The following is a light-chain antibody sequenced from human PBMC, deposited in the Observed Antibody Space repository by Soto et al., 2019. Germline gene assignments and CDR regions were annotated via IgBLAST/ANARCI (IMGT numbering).Light chain of an antibody. J-gene: IGKJ1*01. Sequence: IVLTQSPGTLSLSPGDRATLSCRASHSMSNSNLAWYQHKPGQAPRLLIYGASNRATGIPDRFSGSGSGTDFILTISSLQPDDFATYYCQDYNNYWVFGQGTKVEIK. CDR3: QDYNNYWV. V-gene: IGKV3-20*01. CDR2: GAS. CDR1: HSMSNSN.